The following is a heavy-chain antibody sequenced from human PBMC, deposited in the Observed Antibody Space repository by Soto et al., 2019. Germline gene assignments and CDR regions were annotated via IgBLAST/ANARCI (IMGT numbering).Heavy chain of an antibody. Sequence: SVKVSCKASGFTFTSSAMQWVRQARGQRLEWIGWIVVGSGNTNYAQKFQERVTITRDMSTSTAYMELSSLRSEDTAEYYCTALKPDTGGWKRDFAHWARETLLPVSA. CDR3: TALKPDTGGWKRDFAH. CDR1: GFTFTSSA. V-gene: IGHV1-58*02. CDR2: IVVGSGNT. J-gene: IGHJ4*02. D-gene: IGHD1-1*01.